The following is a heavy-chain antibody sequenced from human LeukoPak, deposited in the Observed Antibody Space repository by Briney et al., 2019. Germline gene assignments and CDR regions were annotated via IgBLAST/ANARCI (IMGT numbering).Heavy chain of an antibody. CDR3: AREKNTMFRGAILW. Sequence: SETLSLTCAVYGGSFSGYYWSWIRQPPGKGLEWIWEINHSGSTNYNPSLKSRVTISVDTSKNQFSLKLSSVTAADTAVYYCAREKNTMFRGAILWWGQGTLVTVSS. CDR1: GGSFSGYY. D-gene: IGHD3-10*01. CDR2: INHSGST. J-gene: IGHJ4*02. V-gene: IGHV4-34*01.